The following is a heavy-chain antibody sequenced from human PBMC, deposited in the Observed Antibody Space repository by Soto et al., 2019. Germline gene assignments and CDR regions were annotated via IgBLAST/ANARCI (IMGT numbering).Heavy chain of an antibody. D-gene: IGHD4-17*01. CDR2: ISSSGSTI. J-gene: IGHJ3*02. CDR3: AREGYGDYLDAAHSGAFDI. Sequence: GGSLRLSCAASGFTFSDYYMSWIRQAPGKGLEWVSYISSSGSTIYYADSVKGRFTISRDNAKNSLYLPMNSLRAEDTAVYYCAREGYGDYLDAAHSGAFDIWGQGTMVTVSS. V-gene: IGHV3-11*01. CDR1: GFTFSDYY.